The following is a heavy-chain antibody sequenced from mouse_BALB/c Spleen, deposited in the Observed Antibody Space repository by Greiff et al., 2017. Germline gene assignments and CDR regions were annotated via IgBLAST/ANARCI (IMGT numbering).Heavy chain of an antibody. J-gene: IGHJ3*01. CDR1: GYTFTDYA. V-gene: IGHV1-67*01. D-gene: IGHD1-1*01. Sequence: QVHVKQSGPEVVRPGVSVKISCKGSGYTFTDYAMHWVKQSHAKSLEWIGVISTYNGNTNYNQKFKGKATMTVDKSSSTAYMELARLTSEDSAIYYCASEEFYYGSSAWFAYWGQGTLVTVSA. CDR3: ASEEFYYGSSAWFAY. CDR2: ISTYNGNT.